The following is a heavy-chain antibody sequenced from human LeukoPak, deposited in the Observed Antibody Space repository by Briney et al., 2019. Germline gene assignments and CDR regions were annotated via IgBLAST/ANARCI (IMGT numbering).Heavy chain of an antibody. CDR3: AREGRVSGYDFDC. J-gene: IGHJ4*02. Sequence: GGSLRLSCAASGFTFSSYWMHWVRQAPGKGLVWVSRINSDGSSITYADSVKGRFTISRDNAKNTLFLQMNSLRVEDAAVYYCAREGRVSGYDFDCWGQGTLVTVSS. CDR1: GFTFSSYW. V-gene: IGHV3-74*03. CDR2: INSDGSSI. D-gene: IGHD5-12*01.